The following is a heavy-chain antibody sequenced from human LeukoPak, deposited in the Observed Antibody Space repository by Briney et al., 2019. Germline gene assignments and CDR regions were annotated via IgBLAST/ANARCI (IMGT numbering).Heavy chain of an antibody. V-gene: IGHV3-21*01. CDR3: AREYSSSSDRLDY. CDR1: GFTFSYYS. J-gene: IGHJ4*02. CDR2: ISSSGSYI. D-gene: IGHD6-6*01. Sequence: GGSLRLSCAASGFTFSYYSMNWVRQAPGKGLEWVSSISSSGSYIYYADSVKGRLTLSRDNDEKSLYLQMNSLRAEDTAVYYCAREYSSSSDRLDYWGQGTLVTVSS.